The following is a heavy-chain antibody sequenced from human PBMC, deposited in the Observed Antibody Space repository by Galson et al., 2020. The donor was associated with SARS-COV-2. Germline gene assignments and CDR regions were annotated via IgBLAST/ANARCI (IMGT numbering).Heavy chain of an antibody. CDR2: INGFDGIT. D-gene: IGHD3-16*01. J-gene: IGHJ5*02. V-gene: IGHV3-23*01. CDR1: GFPFSDYA. CDR3: SKGIVPDAWGGSWFDP. Sequence: GESLKISCVASGFPFSDYAVTWVRQAPGKGLEWVSSINGFDGITYYADSVRGRFTISRDNSKNTLYLQMNDLRSEDTAFYYCSKGIVPDAWGGSWFDPWGQGTLVTVSS.